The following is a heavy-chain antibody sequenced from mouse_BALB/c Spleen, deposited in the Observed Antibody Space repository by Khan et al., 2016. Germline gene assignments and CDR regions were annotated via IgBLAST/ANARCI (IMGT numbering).Heavy chain of an antibody. CDR2: INPSTGYT. V-gene: IGHV1-7*01. D-gene: IGHD1-1*01. CDR1: GYTFTSYW. CDR3: SSSVADAS. Sequence: QVQLQQSGAELAKPGASVKMSCKASGYTFTSYWMHWVKQRPGQGLEWIGYINPSTGYTEYNQKFKDKATLTADKSSSTAYMQLSSLTSEDSAVYYCSSSVADASWGQGTLVTVSA. J-gene: IGHJ3*01.